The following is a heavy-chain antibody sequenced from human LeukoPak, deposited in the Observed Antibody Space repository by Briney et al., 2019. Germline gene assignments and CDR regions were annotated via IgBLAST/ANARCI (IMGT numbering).Heavy chain of an antibody. CDR2: IYYSGST. CDR1: GGSISSYY. Sequence: SETLSLTCTVSGGSISSYYWSWIRQPPGKGLEWIGYIYYSGSTNYNPSLKSRVTISVDTSKNQFSLKLRSVTAADSAVYFCARGSGSRDHFDSWGQGSLVTVSS. D-gene: IGHD3-10*01. J-gene: IGHJ4*02. V-gene: IGHV4-59*01. CDR3: ARGSGSRDHFDS.